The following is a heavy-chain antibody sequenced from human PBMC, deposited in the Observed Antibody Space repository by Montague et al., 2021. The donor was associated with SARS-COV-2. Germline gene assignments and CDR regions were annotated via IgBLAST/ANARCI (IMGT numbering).Heavy chain of an antibody. Sequence: SETLSLTCAVYGGSFSGSFWTWIRQPPGKGLEWLGEINHRGTTKXNPSVESRVLMSVDTSKNQFALRLTSVTVADTAVYYCAKAGGFSEILADYDNTRDVPVGHGQKDVQPPRRAFDIWGQGQLVTVSS. D-gene: IGHD3-9*01. CDR2: INHRGTT. CDR1: GGSFSGSF. CDR3: AKAGGFSEILADYDNTRDVPVGHGQKDVQPPRRAFDI. J-gene: IGHJ3*02. V-gene: IGHV4-34*01.